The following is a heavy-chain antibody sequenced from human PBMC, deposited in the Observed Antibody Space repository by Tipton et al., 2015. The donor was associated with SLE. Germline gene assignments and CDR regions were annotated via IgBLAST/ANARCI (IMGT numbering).Heavy chain of an antibody. D-gene: IGHD3-16*01. CDR3: AGVRKKGWGWFDP. CDR1: GGSISSGAYS. V-gene: IGHV4-30-2*01. CDR2: IYHSGTT. Sequence: TLSLTCAVSGGSISSGAYSWSWIRQPPGKGLEWIGYIYHSGTTYYNPSLKSRVTISVDRSKNQFSLKLSSVTAADTAVYYCAGVRKKGWGWFDPWGQGTLVTVSS. J-gene: IGHJ5*02.